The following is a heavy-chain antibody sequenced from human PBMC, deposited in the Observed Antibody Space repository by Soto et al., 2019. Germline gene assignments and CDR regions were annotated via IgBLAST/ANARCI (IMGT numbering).Heavy chain of an antibody. CDR1: GYSFTSYW. J-gene: IGHJ6*02. V-gene: IGHV5-51*01. CDR3: ARHAYDFWSGHPNPRYYYGMDV. CDR2: IDPSDSNT. Sequence: GESLKISCKGSGYSFTSYWISWVRQMPGKGLEWMGRIDPSDSNTRYSPSLQGQVTISVDKSISTAYLQWSSLKATDTAMYYCARHAYDFWSGHPNPRYYYGMDVWGQGTTVTVSS. D-gene: IGHD3-3*01.